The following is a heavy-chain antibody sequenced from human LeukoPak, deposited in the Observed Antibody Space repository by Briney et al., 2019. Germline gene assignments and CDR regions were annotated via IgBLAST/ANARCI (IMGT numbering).Heavy chain of an antibody. Sequence: SETLSLTCAVYGGSFSGYYWSWIRQPPGKGLEWIGEINHSGSTNYNPSLKSRVTISVDTSKNQFSLKLSSVTAADTAVYYCARDTPKRYSSGWEIDYWGQGTLVTVSS. V-gene: IGHV4-34*01. D-gene: IGHD6-19*01. CDR2: INHSGST. CDR1: GGSFSGYY. CDR3: ARDTPKRYSSGWEIDY. J-gene: IGHJ4*02.